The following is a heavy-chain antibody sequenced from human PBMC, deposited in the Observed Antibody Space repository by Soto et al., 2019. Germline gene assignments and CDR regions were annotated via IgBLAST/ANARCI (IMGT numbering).Heavy chain of an antibody. J-gene: IGHJ4*02. D-gene: IGHD3-22*01. CDR2: IYHSGST. CDR3: ASSYYYDSSGYYPFDY. Sequence: SETLSLTCAVSGGSISSSNWWSWVRQPPGKGLEWIGEIYHSGSTNYNPSLKSRVTISVDKSKNQFSLKLSSVTAADTAVYYCASSYYYDSSGYYPFDYWGQGTLVTAPQ. V-gene: IGHV4-4*02. CDR1: GGSISSSNW.